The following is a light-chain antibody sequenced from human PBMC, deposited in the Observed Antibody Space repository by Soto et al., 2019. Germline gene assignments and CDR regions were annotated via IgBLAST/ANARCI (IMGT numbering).Light chain of an antibody. V-gene: IGKV3-20*01. CDR3: QQYVNLPPT. J-gene: IGKJ1*01. Sequence: EIVLTQSPGTLSLSPGERATLSCRASQSVSSSYLAWYQQKPGQAPILLIYGASSSATGIPDRFSGSGSGTDFTLTISRLEPEDFAVYYCQQYVNLPPTFGQGTKVEIK. CDR2: GAS. CDR1: QSVSSSY.